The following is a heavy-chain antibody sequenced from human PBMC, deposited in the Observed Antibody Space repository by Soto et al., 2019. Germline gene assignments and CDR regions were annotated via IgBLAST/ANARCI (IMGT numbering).Heavy chain of an antibody. CDR1: GGSISSGSYH. Sequence: SETLSLTCTVSGGSISSGSYHWSWIRQHPGKGLEWIGNIYYSGSSYYNPSLKSRATISIDTSKDQFSLRLGSVTAADTAVYYCARVEGSSYYFRHDCWGRCTLVTAS. D-gene: IGHD1-26*01. J-gene: IGHJ4*01. V-gene: IGHV4-31*03. CDR3: ARVEGSSYYFRHDC. CDR2: IYYSGSS.